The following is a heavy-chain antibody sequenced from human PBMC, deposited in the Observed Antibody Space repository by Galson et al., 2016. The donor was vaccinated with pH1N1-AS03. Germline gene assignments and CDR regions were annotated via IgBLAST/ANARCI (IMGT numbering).Heavy chain of an antibody. D-gene: IGHD5-24*01. CDR2: INSDGSST. CDR1: GFTLSSYW. V-gene: IGHV3-74*01. Sequence: SLRLSCAASGFTLSSYWMHWVRQAPGKGLVWVSRINSDGSSTIYADSVKGRFTISRDNAKNTLYLQMNSLRAEDTSVYYCVRDGTMAIIDYWGQGTLVTVSS. J-gene: IGHJ4*02. CDR3: VRDGTMAIIDY.